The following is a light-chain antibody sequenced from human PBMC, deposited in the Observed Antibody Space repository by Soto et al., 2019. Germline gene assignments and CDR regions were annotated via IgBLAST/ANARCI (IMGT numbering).Light chain of an antibody. CDR2: SNS. CDR1: SSNIGSNA. J-gene: IGLJ2*01. V-gene: IGLV1-44*01. CDR3: AAWDDTLNGPV. Sequence: QSVLTQPPSASRAPGQRVTISCSGSSSNIGSNAVNWYQQLPGTAPKLLIFSNSQRPSGVPDRFSGSSSGTSASLAIGGLQSEDEADYYCAAWDDTLNGPVFGGGTKLTVL.